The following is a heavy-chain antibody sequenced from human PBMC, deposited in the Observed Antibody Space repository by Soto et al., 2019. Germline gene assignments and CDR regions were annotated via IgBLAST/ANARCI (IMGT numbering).Heavy chain of an antibody. CDR1: GFTVSSNF. Sequence: GGSLRLSCAASGFTVSSNFMTWVRQAPGKGLEWVSVIYSGGSTSYADSVRGRFTISRDNSKNTLYLHMNSLRGEDTAVYYCATDPPRNYYDNNGPMGNWGQGTLVTVSS. V-gene: IGHV3-53*01. CDR3: ATDPPRNYYDNNGPMGN. CDR2: IYSGGST. D-gene: IGHD3-22*01. J-gene: IGHJ4*02.